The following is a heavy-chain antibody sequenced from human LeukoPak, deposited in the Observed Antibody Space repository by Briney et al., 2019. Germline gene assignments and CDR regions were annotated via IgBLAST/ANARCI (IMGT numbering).Heavy chain of an antibody. V-gene: IGHV1-8*02. D-gene: IGHD3-22*01. CDR2: MNPNSGNT. J-gene: IGHJ4*02. CDR3: ARGYYDSSGYYFL. Sequence: ASVKVSCKASGGTFSSYAISWVRQATGQGLEWMGWMNPNSGNTGYAQKFQGRVTMTRNTSISTAYMELSSLRSEDTAVYYCARGYYDSSGYYFLWGQGTLVTVSS. CDR1: GGTFSSYA.